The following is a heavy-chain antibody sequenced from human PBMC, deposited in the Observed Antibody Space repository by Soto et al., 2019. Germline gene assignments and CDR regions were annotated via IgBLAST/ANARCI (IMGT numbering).Heavy chain of an antibody. V-gene: IGHV3-48*01. CDR3: ARVGIAAAGPSDYFDY. J-gene: IGHJ4*02. CDR1: GLTFSSYS. D-gene: IGHD6-13*01. Sequence: PGGSLRLSCAASGLTFSSYSMNWVRQAPGKGLEWVSYISSSSSTIYYADSVKGRFTISRDNAKNSLYLQMNSLRAEDTAVYYCARVGIAAAGPSDYFDYWGQGT. CDR2: ISSSSSTI.